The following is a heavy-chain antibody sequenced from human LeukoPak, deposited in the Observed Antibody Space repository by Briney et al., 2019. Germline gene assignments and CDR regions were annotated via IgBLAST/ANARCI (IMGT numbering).Heavy chain of an antibody. J-gene: IGHJ3*02. CDR2: IYYSGTT. V-gene: IGHV4-59*01. D-gene: IGHD3-16*02. CDR3: ARAAARLIEDYVWGSYRHDAFDI. Sequence: SETLSLTCTVSGGSISSYYWSWIRQPPGKGLEWIGYIYYSGTTNYNPSLKSRVTISVDTSKNQFSLKLSSVTAADTAVYYCARAAARLIEDYVWGSYRHDAFDIWGQGTMVTVSS. CDR1: GGSISSYY.